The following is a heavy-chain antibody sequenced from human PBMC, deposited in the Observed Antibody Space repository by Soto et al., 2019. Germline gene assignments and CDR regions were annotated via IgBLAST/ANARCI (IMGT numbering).Heavy chain of an antibody. V-gene: IGHV3-30*18. CDR2: ISYDGSNK. CDR3: AKPKSGSYHLMDY. CDR1: GFTFSSYG. J-gene: IGHJ4*02. D-gene: IGHD1-26*01. Sequence: QVQLVESGGGVVQPGRSLRLSCAASGFTFSSYGMHWVRQAPGKGLEWVAVISYDGSNKYYADYVKGRFTISRDNSKNTLYLQMNSLRAEDTAVYYCAKPKSGSYHLMDYWGQGTLVTVSS.